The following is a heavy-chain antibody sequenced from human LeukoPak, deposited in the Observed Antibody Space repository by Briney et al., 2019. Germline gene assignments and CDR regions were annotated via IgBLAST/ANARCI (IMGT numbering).Heavy chain of an antibody. CDR3: ARNGLEQDYYYMDV. Sequence: GGSLRLSCAASGFTFSSYVMHWVRQAPGKGLEYVSAISSNGGSTYYAKSVKGRFTISRDNSENTLYLQMGSLRAEDMAVYYCARNGLEQDYYYMDVWGKGTTVTVSS. D-gene: IGHD1/OR15-1a*01. CDR2: ISSNGGST. V-gene: IGHV3-64*01. CDR1: GFTFSSYV. J-gene: IGHJ6*03.